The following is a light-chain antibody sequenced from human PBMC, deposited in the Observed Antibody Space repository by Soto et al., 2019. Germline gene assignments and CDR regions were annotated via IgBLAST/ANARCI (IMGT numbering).Light chain of an antibody. CDR1: QGISNW. CDR3: QQGYRFPLT. CDR2: IVS. V-gene: IGKV1-12*01. J-gene: IGKJ4*02. Sequence: DIQMTQSPSSVSASVGDRVTITFRASQGISNWLAWYQQKPGKAPKVLISIVSSLQSGVPSRFSGSRSETDFTLTITSLQAEDSATYYCQQGYRFPLTFGGGTKLES.